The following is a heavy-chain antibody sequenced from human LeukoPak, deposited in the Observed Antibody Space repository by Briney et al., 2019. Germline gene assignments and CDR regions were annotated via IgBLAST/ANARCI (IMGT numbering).Heavy chain of an antibody. Sequence: PGGSLRLSCAASGFTVSSNYMTWVRQAPGKGLEWVSVLYSGGDTYYADSVKGRFTISRDNSKNTLYLQMNILRAEDTAIYYCARVLSLAYFDYWGQGTLVTVSS. CDR1: GFTVSSNY. CDR2: LYSGGDT. J-gene: IGHJ4*02. CDR3: ARVLSLAYFDY. V-gene: IGHV3-53*01. D-gene: IGHD3-16*01.